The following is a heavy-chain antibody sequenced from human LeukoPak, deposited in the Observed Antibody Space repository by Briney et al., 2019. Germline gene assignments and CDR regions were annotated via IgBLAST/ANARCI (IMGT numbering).Heavy chain of an antibody. CDR2: IDPSDSYT. J-gene: IGHJ4*02. CDR1: GYSFTSYW. V-gene: IGHV5-10-1*01. D-gene: IGHD6-13*01. Sequence: GESLPISCQGSGYSFTSYWLGWVRQMPGKGLEWMGRIDPSDSYTIYRPSFQGHVTISVDKSISTAYLQWSSLKDSDIAIYYCARLGYSSSWYLDYWGLGTRVTVSS. CDR3: ARLGYSSSWYLDY.